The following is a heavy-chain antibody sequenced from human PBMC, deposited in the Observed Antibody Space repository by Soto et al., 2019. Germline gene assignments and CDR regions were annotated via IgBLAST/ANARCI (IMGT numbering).Heavy chain of an antibody. CDR1: GFTFTSSA. J-gene: IGHJ4*02. D-gene: IGHD2-2*01. Sequence: QMQLVQSGPEVKKPGTSVKVSCKASGFTFTSSAMQWVRQARGQRLEWIGWIVVGSGNTNYAQKFQERVTMTRDMSTSTAYMELSSLRSEDTAVYYCAAGGAYCSSTSCRFDYWGQGPLVTVSS. V-gene: IGHV1-58*02. CDR2: IVVGSGNT. CDR3: AAGGAYCSSTSCRFDY.